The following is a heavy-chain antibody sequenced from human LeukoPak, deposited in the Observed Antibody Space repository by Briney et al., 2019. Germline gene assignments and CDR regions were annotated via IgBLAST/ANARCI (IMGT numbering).Heavy chain of an antibody. CDR3: ARVRTYYRDY. D-gene: IGHD3-16*01. CDR1: GFTFSSYA. J-gene: IGHJ4*02. Sequence: PLGSLRLSCAASGFTFSSYAMSWVRQAPGKELEWVSAISGSGGSTYYADSVKGRFTISRDNSKNTLYLQMNSLRAEDTAVYYCARVRTYYRDYWGQGTLVTVSS. CDR2: ISGSGGST. V-gene: IGHV3-23*01.